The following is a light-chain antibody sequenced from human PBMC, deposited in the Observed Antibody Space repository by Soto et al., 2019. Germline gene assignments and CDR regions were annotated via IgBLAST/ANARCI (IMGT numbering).Light chain of an antibody. Sequence: IHMTHSPSSLSASLLYRVTITFRASQSLSSYLNCYHQKPGKAPNLLIYAASSLQSGVPSRFSGSGSGTDFTLTISSLQPEDFATYYCQQSYSTHTFGQGTRLEIK. CDR2: AAS. J-gene: IGKJ5*01. V-gene: IGKV1-39*01. CDR3: QQSYSTHT. CDR1: QSLSSY.